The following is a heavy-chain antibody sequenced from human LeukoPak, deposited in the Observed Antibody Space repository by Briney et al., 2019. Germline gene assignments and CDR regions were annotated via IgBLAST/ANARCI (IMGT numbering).Heavy chain of an antibody. Sequence: SETLSLTCAVYGGSFSGYYWSWIRQPPGKGLAWIGEINHSGSTNYNPSLKSRVTISVDTSKNQFSLKLSSVTAADTAVYYCTHPDYWGQGTLVTVSS. J-gene: IGHJ4*02. V-gene: IGHV4-34*03. CDR1: GGSFSGYY. CDR2: INHSGST. CDR3: THPDY. D-gene: IGHD2-15*01.